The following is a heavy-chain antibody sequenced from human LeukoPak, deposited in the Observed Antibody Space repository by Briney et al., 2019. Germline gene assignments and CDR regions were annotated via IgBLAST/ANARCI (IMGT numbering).Heavy chain of an antibody. CDR2: IYTSGST. J-gene: IGHJ3*02. V-gene: IGHV4-61*02. CDR3: ARGIVGATYDAFDI. Sequence: SQTLSLTCTVSGGSISSGSYYWSWIRQPAGKGLEWIGRIYTSGSTNYNPSLKSRVTISVDTSKNQLSLKLSSVTAADTAVYYCARGIVGATYDAFDIWGQGTMVTVSS. D-gene: IGHD1-26*01. CDR1: GGSISSGSYY.